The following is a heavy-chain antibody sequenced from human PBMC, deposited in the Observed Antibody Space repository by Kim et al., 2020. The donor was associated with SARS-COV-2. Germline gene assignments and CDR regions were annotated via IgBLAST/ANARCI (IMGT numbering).Heavy chain of an antibody. J-gene: IGHJ6*02. CDR3: ARSDILTGYYSAPDYYYGMDV. Sequence: SVKVSCKASGGTFSSYAISWVRQAPGQGLEWMGGIIPIFGTANYAQKFQGRVTITADESTSTAYMELSSLRSEDTAVYYCARSDILTGYYSAPDYYYGMDVWGQGTTVTVSS. D-gene: IGHD3-9*01. V-gene: IGHV1-69*13. CDR2: IIPIFGTA. CDR1: GGTFSSYA.